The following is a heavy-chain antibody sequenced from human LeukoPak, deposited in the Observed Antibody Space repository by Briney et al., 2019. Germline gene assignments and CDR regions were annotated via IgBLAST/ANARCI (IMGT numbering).Heavy chain of an antibody. CDR1: GFSFSAAW. CDR3: VNLGYSD. Sequence: GGSLRLSCEASGFSFSAAWMTWVRQAPGKGLEWVATIKNDGSDKYYVDTVKGRFTLSRDNAKNLVYLQMNSLRVEDTAVYYCVNLGYSDGGQGTLVTVSS. V-gene: IGHV3-7*01. J-gene: IGHJ4*02. D-gene: IGHD1-26*01. CDR2: IKNDGSDK.